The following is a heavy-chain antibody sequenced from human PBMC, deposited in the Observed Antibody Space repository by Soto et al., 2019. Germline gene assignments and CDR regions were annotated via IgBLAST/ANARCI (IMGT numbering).Heavy chain of an antibody. V-gene: IGHV3-9*01. Sequence: SGGSLRLSCAASGFTFDDYAMHWVRQAPGKGLEWVSGISWNSGSIGYADSVKGRFTISRDNAKNSLYLQMNSLRAEDTALYYCAKDMSRLRRTNWFDPWGQGTLVTVSS. CDR1: GFTFDDYA. D-gene: IGHD4-17*01. J-gene: IGHJ5*02. CDR2: ISWNSGSI. CDR3: AKDMSRLRRTNWFDP.